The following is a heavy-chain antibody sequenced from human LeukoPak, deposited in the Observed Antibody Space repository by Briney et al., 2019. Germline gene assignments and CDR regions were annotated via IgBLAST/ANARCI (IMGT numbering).Heavy chain of an antibody. D-gene: IGHD6-19*01. CDR3: ARDRAYSSGWHSDAFDI. V-gene: IGHV3-21*01. CDR1: GLTFSSYS. CDR2: ISSSSSYI. Sequence: GGSLRLSCAASGLTFSSYSMNWVRQAPGKGLEWVSSISSSSSYIYYADSAKGRFTVSRDNAKNSLSLQMNSLRAEDTAVYYCARDRAYSSGWHSDAFDIWGQGTMVTVSS. J-gene: IGHJ3*02.